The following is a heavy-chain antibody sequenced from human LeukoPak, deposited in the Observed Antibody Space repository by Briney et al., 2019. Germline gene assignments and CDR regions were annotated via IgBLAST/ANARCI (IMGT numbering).Heavy chain of an antibody. CDR2: IKQDGSKK. J-gene: IGHJ4*02. Sequence: GGSLRLSCVASGFPFSSYWMTWVRQSPGKGLEWVANIKQDGSKKSYVDSVKGRFTISRDNAKNSLYLQMNSLRAEDTAIYYCTRVGYIDEGIDYWGQGTLVTVSS. CDR1: GFPFSSYW. V-gene: IGHV3-7*04. D-gene: IGHD5-24*01. CDR3: TRVGYIDEGIDY.